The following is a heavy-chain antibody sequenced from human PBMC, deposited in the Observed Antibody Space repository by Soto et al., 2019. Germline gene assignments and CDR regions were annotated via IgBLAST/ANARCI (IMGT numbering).Heavy chain of an antibody. Sequence: GGSLRLSCAASRCTFSTYEMNWVRQAPGKGLEWVSYISTSGSTGYYSDSVKCRFTISRDNTRKSLYMKMNTLREEDTALSYCASYCSTTSCPGVATRTFDYWGQGTLVTVSS. D-gene: IGHD5-12*01. CDR3: ASYCSTTSCPGVATRTFDY. CDR1: RCTFSTYE. J-gene: IGHJ4*02. CDR2: ISTSGSTG. V-gene: IGHV3-48*03.